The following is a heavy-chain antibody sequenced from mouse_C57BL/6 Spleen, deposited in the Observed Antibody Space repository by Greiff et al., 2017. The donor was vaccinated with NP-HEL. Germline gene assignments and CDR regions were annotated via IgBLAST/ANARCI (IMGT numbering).Heavy chain of an antibody. J-gene: IGHJ2*01. CDR3: TTTKRYFDY. V-gene: IGHV14-4*01. CDR1: GFNIKDDY. Sequence: EVQLQQSGAELVRPGASVKLSCTASGFNIKDDYMHWVKQRPEQGLEWIGWIDPENGDTEYASKFQGKATITADTSSNTAYLQLSSLTSEDTAVYYCTTTKRYFDYWGQGTTLTVSS. CDR2: IDPENGDT. D-gene: IGHD1-3*01.